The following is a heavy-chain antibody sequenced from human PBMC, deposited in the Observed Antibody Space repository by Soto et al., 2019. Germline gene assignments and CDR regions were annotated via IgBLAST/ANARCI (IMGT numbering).Heavy chain of an antibody. J-gene: IGHJ4*02. Sequence: QVQLVESGGGVVQPGRSLRLSCAASGFTFSSYGMHWVRQAPGKGLEWVAVIWYDGSNKYYADSVKGRFTISRDNSKNTLYLQMNSLRAEDTAVYHCARDLWRLTHYFYYWGQGTLVTVSS. CDR1: GFTFSSYG. CDR3: ARDLWRLTHYFYY. CDR2: IWYDGSNK. D-gene: IGHD4-17*01. V-gene: IGHV3-33*01.